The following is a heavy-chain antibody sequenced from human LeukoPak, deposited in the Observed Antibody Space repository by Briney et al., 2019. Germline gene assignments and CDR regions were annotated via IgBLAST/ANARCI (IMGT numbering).Heavy chain of an antibody. V-gene: IGHV4-38-2*01. CDR1: GYSISSGYY. CDR2: SYHSGST. CDR3: ARVKYSSGWSDYFDY. Sequence: SETESLTCAVSGYSISSGYYWGWIRQPPGKGLEWIGSSYHSGSTYYIPYLPSGATISVDTSKNQFSLKLSSVTAADTAVYYCARVKYSSGWSDYFDYWGQGELFSVSS. D-gene: IGHD6-19*01. J-gene: IGHJ4*02.